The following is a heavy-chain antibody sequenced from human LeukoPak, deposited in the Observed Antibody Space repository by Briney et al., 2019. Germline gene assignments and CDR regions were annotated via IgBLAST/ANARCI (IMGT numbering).Heavy chain of an antibody. Sequence: PGGSLRLSCAASGFIFRNYAMTWVRQAPGKGLEWVSILYHGGSTYYADSVKGRFSISRDTSKNTLYLQMNSLRVEDTAVYYCATRRFGELTYWGQGTLVTVSS. CDR3: ATRRFGELTY. CDR1: GFIFRNYA. V-gene: IGHV3-66*01. CDR2: LYHGGST. D-gene: IGHD3-10*01. J-gene: IGHJ4*02.